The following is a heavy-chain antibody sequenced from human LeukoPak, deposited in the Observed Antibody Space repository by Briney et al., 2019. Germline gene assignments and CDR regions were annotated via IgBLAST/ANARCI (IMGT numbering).Heavy chain of an antibody. V-gene: IGHV3-64D*06. CDR3: VKDQHCSTISCATRTGFDP. Sequence: GGSLRLSCSASGFTFNNYAMHRVRQAPGKGLEFVSGISSTGGSTNYPDSVKDRFSISRDNSKNTLYLQMTSLRADDTAVYYCVKDQHCSTISCATRTGFDPWGQGTSVTVSS. CDR1: GFTFNNYA. J-gene: IGHJ5*02. CDR2: ISSTGGST. D-gene: IGHD2-2*01.